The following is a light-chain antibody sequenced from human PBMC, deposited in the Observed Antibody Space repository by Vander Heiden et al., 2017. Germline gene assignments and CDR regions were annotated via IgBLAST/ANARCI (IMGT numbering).Light chain of an antibody. CDR3: SSYAGSNIV. V-gene: IGLV2-8*01. CDR2: EVS. CDR1: SSDVGGYNY. Sequence: QSALTQPPSASGSPGQSVTISCTGTSSDVGGYNYVSWYQQHPGKAPKLMIYEVSKRPSGVPDRFSGSTSGNTASLTVSGLQAEDEADYYCSSYAGSNIVFGTGTKVTVL. J-gene: IGLJ1*01.